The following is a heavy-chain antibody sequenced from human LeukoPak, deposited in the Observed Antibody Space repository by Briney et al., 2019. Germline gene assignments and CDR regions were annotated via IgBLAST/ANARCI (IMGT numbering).Heavy chain of an antibody. CDR3: ARVPVLRYFDWSAYYYYYMDV. Sequence: ASVKVSCKASGYTFTSYDINWVRQATGQGLEWMGWMNPNSGNTGYAQKFQGRVTMTRNTSISTAYMELSSLRSEDTAVYYCARVPVLRYFDWSAYYYYYMDVWGKGTTVTISS. CDR1: GYTFTSYD. V-gene: IGHV1-8*01. D-gene: IGHD3-9*01. J-gene: IGHJ6*03. CDR2: MNPNSGNT.